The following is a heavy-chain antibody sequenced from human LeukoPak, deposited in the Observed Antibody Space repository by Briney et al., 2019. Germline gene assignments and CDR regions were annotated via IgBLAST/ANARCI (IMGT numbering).Heavy chain of an antibody. CDR3: ARDLRFLEWLNGLDV. Sequence: PSETLSLTCTVSGGSISGHYWSWIRQPPGKGLEWIGYIYYSGSTNYNPSLKSRVTISVDTSKNQFSLKLSSVTAADTAVYYCARDLRFLEWLNGLDVWGKGTTVTVSS. CDR2: IYYSGST. CDR1: GGSISGHY. J-gene: IGHJ6*04. V-gene: IGHV4-59*11. D-gene: IGHD3-3*01.